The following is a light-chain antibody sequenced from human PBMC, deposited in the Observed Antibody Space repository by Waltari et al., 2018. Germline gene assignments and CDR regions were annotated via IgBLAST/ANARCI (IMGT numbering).Light chain of an antibody. V-gene: IGLV1-51*01. J-gene: IGLJ2*01. Sequence: QSVLTQPPSVSAAPGHTVPIPCSGSSSNSGNNYVSWYQQFPGTPPKLLIYDNKKRPSGIPDRFSGSKSGTSATLGITGLQTGDEADYYCGTWDSSLRGGVFGGGTKLTVL. CDR1: SSNSGNNY. CDR2: DNK. CDR3: GTWDSSLRGGV.